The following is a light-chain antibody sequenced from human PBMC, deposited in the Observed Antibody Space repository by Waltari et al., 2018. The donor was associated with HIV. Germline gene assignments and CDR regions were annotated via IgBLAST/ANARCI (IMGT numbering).Light chain of an antibody. CDR1: QTISSY. CDR3: QQSYSPLT. CDR2: AAS. V-gene: IGKV1-39*01. Sequence: DIQMTQSPSSLSASVGDRVTITCRASQTISSYLHWYQQKPGKAPKLLIYAASSLQSGVPSRFSGSGSGTDFTLTISSLQPEDSATYYCQQSYSPLTFGGGTKVESK. J-gene: IGKJ4*01.